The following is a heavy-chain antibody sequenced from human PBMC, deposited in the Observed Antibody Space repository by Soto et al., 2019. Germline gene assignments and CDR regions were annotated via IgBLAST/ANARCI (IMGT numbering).Heavy chain of an antibody. CDR1: GFTFSSYG. CDR3: ASDSKQVAKIFFDFGS. D-gene: IGHD5-12*01. CDR2: IWYDGSNK. V-gene: IGHV3-33*01. Sequence: QVQLVESGGGVVQPGRSLRLSCAASGFTFSSYGMHWVRQAPGKGLEWVAVIWYDGSNKYYADSVKGRFTISRDNSKNTLYLQMVCLRAEDTDVYYCASDSKQVAKIFFDFGSWGQGTMVSVSS. J-gene: IGHJ3*02.